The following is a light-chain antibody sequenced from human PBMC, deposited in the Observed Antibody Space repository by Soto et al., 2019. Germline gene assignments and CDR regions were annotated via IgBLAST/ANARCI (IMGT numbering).Light chain of an antibody. V-gene: IGKV2-28*01. J-gene: IGKJ1*01. CDR3: MQFTHWPWT. CDR1: QSLLHSNGYNY. CDR2: KIS. Sequence: DIVMTQSPLSLPVTPGEPASISCRSSQSLLHSNGYNYLDWYLQKPGQSPQLLIYKISNRFSGVPDRFSGSGAGTDFTLKISRVEAEDVGVYYCMQFTHWPWTFGQGTKVDIK.